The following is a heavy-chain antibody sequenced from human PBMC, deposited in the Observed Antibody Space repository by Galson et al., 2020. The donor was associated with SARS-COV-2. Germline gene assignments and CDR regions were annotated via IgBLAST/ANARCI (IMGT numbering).Heavy chain of an antibody. CDR2: ISSSSSYI. V-gene: IGHV3-21*01. CDR3: ARDPGRGYVSFDY. Sequence: GESLKISCAASGFTFSRYRMNWVRQAPGKGLEWVSSISSSSSYIYYSDSVKGRFTISRDNAKNSLYLQMNSLRAEDAAVYHCARDPGRGYVSFDYWGQGTLVAFSS. J-gene: IGHJ4*02. D-gene: IGHD3-22*01. CDR1: GFTFSRYR.